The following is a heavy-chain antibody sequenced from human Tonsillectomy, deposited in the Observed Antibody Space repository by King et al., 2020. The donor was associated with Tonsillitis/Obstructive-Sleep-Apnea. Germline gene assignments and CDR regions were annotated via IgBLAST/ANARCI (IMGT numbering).Heavy chain of an antibody. D-gene: IGHD6-19*01. CDR1: GGSISSSDW. Sequence: QLQESGPGLVKPSGTLSLTCAVSGGSISSSDWWSWVRQPPGQGLGWIGEIYHSGSTNYNPSLKSRVTISVDKSKNQFSLKLCSVTAADTAVYYCARGDNAVAVQADAFDIWGQGTMVTVSS. CDR2: IYHSGST. CDR3: ARGDNAVAVQADAFDI. J-gene: IGHJ3*02. V-gene: IGHV4-4*02.